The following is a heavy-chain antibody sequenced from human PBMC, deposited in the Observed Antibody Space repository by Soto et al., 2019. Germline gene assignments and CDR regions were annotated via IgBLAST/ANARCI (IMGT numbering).Heavy chain of an antibody. J-gene: IGHJ6*03. CDR1: GGSISSYY. V-gene: IGHV4-59*01. CDR2: IYYSGST. CDR3: ARVLGFLEWSHNLDRPYYYYYMDV. Sequence: SETLSLTCTVSGGSISSYYWSWIRQPPGKGLEWIGYIYYSGSTNYNPSLKSRVTISVDTSKNQFSLKLSSVTAADTAVYYCARVLGFLEWSHNLDRPYYYYYMDVWGKGTTVTVSS. D-gene: IGHD3-3*01.